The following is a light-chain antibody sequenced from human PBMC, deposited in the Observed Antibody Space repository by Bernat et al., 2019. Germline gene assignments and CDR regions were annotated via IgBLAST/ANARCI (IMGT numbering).Light chain of an antibody. CDR3: QKYRNAPLT. J-gene: IGKJ4*01. CDR2: TAS. Sequence: DIQMTQSPSSLSASVGDRVTITCRASQGISNDLAWYQQKPGKVPKLLIYTASTLQSGVPSRFSGSGSGTDITLTISSLQPEDVATYYCQKYRNAPLTFGGGTKVDIK. V-gene: IGKV1-27*01. CDR1: QGISND.